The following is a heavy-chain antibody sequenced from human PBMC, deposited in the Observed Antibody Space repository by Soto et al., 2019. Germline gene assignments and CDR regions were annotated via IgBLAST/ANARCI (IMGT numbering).Heavy chain of an antibody. V-gene: IGHV3-33*05. CDR1: GFTFNSYG. CDR3: AREGDNYGSETRCFHYYGLDV. CDR2: IEYNAKNR. Sequence: QVQLVESGGGVVQPGTSLRLSCTASGFTFNSYGIHWVRQAPGTGLEWLALIEYNAKNRFYADSVQGRFSISRDNSRNTVYMQVNGLRAKDTAVYASAREGDNYGSETRCFHYYGLDVWGQGTTVIVSS. D-gene: IGHD3-22*01. J-gene: IGHJ6*02.